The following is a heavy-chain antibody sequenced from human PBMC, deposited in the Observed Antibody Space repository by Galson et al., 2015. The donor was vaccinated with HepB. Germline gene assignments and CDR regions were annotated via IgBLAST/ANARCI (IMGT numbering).Heavy chain of an antibody. Sequence: SVKVSCKASGYTFTSYYMHWVRQAPGQGLEWMGIINPSGGSTSYAQKFQGRVTMTRDTSTSTVYMELSSLRSEDTAVYYCAREALWFGELLQSFDYWGQGTLVTVPS. CDR2: INPSGGST. CDR1: GYTFTSYY. J-gene: IGHJ4*02. D-gene: IGHD3-10*01. V-gene: IGHV1-46*03. CDR3: AREALWFGELLQSFDY.